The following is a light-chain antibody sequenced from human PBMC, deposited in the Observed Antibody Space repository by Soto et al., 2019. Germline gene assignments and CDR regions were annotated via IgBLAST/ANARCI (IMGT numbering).Light chain of an antibody. CDR2: AAF. CDR1: QSVSSSY. V-gene: IGKV3-20*01. J-gene: IGKJ1*01. CDR3: QQYGSSLWT. Sequence: EIVLTQSPGTLSLSPGERATLSCRASQSVSSSYLAWYQQRPGQAPRLLIYAAFNRATGIPDRFSGGGSGTDFTLTISRLVPEDFAVYYCQQYGSSLWTFGQGTKVDIK.